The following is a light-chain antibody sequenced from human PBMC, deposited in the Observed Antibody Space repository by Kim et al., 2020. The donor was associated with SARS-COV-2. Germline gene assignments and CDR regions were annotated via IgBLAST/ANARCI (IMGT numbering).Light chain of an antibody. Sequence: ATLAAYPGERPTLSRRDSQSVSSPLAWYQQKPGQPPRLLIYGASTRATGIPARFSGSGSGTEFTLTISSLQSEDFAVYYCQHPGTFGQGTKVDIK. J-gene: IGKJ1*01. CDR1: QSVSSP. CDR3: QHPGT. V-gene: IGKV3-15*01. CDR2: GAS.